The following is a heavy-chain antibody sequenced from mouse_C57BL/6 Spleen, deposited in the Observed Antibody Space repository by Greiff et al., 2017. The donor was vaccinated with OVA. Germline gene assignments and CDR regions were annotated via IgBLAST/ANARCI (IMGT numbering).Heavy chain of an antibody. D-gene: IGHD2-5*01. J-gene: IGHJ3*01. CDR1: GYTFTSYW. V-gene: IGHV1-52*01. CDR3: ARDSNYPFAY. CDR2: IDPSDSET. Sequence: QVQLKQPGAELVRPGSSVKLSCKASGYTFTSYWMHWVKQRPIQGLEWIGNIDPSDSETHYNQKFKDKATLTVDKSSSTAYMQLSSLTSEDSAVYYCARDSNYPFAYWGQGTLVTVSA.